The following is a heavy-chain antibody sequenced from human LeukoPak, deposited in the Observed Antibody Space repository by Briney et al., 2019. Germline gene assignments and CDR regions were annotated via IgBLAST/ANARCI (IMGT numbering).Heavy chain of an antibody. V-gene: IGHV3-30*02. J-gene: IGHJ6*03. CDR1: GFTFSSYG. D-gene: IGHD6-13*01. Sequence: GGSLRLSCAASGFTFSSYGMHWVRQAPGKGLEWVAFIRYDGSNKYYADSVKGRFTISRDNSKNTLYLQMNSLRAEDTAVYYCAREGAAAGGGVYYYYMDVWGKGTTVTISS. CDR2: IRYDGSNK. CDR3: AREGAAAGGGVYYYYMDV.